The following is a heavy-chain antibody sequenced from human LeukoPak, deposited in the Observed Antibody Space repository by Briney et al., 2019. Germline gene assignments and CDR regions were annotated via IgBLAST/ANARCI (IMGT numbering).Heavy chain of an antibody. V-gene: IGHV3-23*01. CDR1: GFTFRSYA. D-gene: IGHD5-18*01. CDR2: IRATAGST. CDR3: AKGGYTSPFAS. Sequence: GGSLRLSCAASGFTFRSYAMTWVRQAPGKGLEWVSTIRATAGSTYYADSVVGRFSISRDNSKNTLSLQMNSLRAEDTAVYYCAKGGYTSPFASWGQGTLVTVSS. J-gene: IGHJ4*02.